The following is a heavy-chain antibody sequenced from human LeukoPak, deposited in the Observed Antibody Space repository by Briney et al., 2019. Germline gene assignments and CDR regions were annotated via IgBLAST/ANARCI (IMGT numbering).Heavy chain of an antibody. CDR3: ASAGHSSSWHAPFDY. J-gene: IGHJ4*02. Sequence: SSETLSLTCTVSGGSISSYYWSWIRQPPGKGLEWIGYIYYSGSTNYNPSLKSRVTISVDTSKNQFSLKLSSVTAADTAVYYCASAGHSSSWHAPFDYWGQGTLVTVSS. V-gene: IGHV4-59*01. CDR2: IYYSGST. D-gene: IGHD6-13*01. CDR1: GGSISSYY.